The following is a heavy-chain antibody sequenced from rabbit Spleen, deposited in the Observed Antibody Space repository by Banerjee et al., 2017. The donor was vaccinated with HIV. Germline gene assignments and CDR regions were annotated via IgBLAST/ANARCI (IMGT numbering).Heavy chain of an antibody. D-gene: IGHD4-1*01. J-gene: IGHJ4*01. CDR3: ARDGYSRGWGIILYYFNL. Sequence: QSLEESGGGLVKPGASLTLTCTASGFSFSSYYYMCWVRQAPGKGLEWIACISAGSSTGTYYANWAKGRFTISKTSSTTVTLQMTSLTAADTAAYFCARDGYSRGWGIILYYFNLWGQGTLVTVS. CDR2: ISAGSSTGT. CDR1: GFSFSSYYY. V-gene: IGHV1S40*01.